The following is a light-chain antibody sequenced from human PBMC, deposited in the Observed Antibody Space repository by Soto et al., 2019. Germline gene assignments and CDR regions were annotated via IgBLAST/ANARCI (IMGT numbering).Light chain of an antibody. CDR2: GAS. Sequence: VLAQCPGTRSSSPGERATLSCMASQSVSSTYLAWYQQKPGQAPRLLIYGASSRATGIPDRFSGSGSGTDFTLTISRLEPEDFAVYYCQQYGNSPPYTFGQGTRLEIK. J-gene: IGKJ5*01. CDR1: QSVSSTY. CDR3: QQYGNSPPYT. V-gene: IGKV3-20*01.